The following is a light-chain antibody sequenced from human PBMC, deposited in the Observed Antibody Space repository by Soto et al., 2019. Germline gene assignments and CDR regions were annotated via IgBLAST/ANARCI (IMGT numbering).Light chain of an antibody. J-gene: IGKJ1*01. V-gene: IGKV1-39*01. Sequence: DIQMTQAPSSLSASIGDTVTIACRASQTINTYLNWYQQKPGKAPKLLTYAASILQSGVPSRFSGSGSGTDFTLTINSLQREDFATYYCQQSYRTPRTFGQGTKVDIK. CDR1: QTINTY. CDR2: AAS. CDR3: QQSYRTPRT.